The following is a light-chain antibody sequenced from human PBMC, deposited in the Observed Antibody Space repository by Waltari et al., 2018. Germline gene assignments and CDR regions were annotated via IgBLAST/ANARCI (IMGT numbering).Light chain of an antibody. CDR1: SPNIGNNA. CDR2: HDD. Sequence: QSVLTQPPSVSEAPRQRVTISCSGSSPNIGNNAVNWYQHLPGRSPRPLFYHDDPRPSGFSARFSGSMSSTSASLASSGLQSDDEADYYCATWDDSLSGPVFGGGTKLTVL. CDR3: ATWDDSLSGPV. V-gene: IGLV1-36*01. J-gene: IGLJ2*01.